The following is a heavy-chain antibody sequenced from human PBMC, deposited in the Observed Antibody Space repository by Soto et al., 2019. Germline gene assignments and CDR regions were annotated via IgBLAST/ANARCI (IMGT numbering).Heavy chain of an antibody. CDR1: GFTFSSYG. CDR3: ARYLTGVVLVPAAMDY. Sequence: PGGSLRLSCAASGFTFSSYGMHWVRQAPGKGLEWVAVIWYDGSNKYYADSVKGRFTISRDNSKNTLYLQMNSLRAEDTAVYYCARYLTGVVLVPAAMDYWGQGTLVTVSS. CDR2: IWYDGSNK. J-gene: IGHJ4*02. V-gene: IGHV3-33*01. D-gene: IGHD2-2*01.